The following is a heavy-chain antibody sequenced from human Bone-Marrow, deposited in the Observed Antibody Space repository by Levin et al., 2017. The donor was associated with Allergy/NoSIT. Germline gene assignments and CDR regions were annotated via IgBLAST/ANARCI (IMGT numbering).Heavy chain of an antibody. V-gene: IGHV4-39*01. D-gene: IGHD3-3*01. CDR2: IYHSGDT. CDR1: GGSIHQNIYY. CDR3: ARQIFETLGHETITAVDY. J-gene: IGHJ4*02. Sequence: TAGGSLRLSCTVSGGSIHQNIYYWAWIRQPPGKGLEWIGNIYHSGDTDYNPSLKSRVTISVDTSKSQFSLELSSVAAADTAVYYCARQIFETLGHETITAVDYWGPGTLVTVSS.